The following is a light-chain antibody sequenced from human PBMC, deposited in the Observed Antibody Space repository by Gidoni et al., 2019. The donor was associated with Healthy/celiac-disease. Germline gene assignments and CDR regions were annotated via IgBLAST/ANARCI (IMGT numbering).Light chain of an antibody. J-gene: IGKJ3*01. V-gene: IGKV1-9*01. CDR3: QQLNSYPPVT. CDR2: AAS. CDR1: QGISSY. Sequence: DIQLAQSPSFLSASVGDRVSITCRASQGISSYLAWYQQKPGKAPTLLIYAASTLQSGVPSRFSGSGSGTEFTLTISSLQPEDFATYYCQQLNSYPPVTFGPGTKVDIK.